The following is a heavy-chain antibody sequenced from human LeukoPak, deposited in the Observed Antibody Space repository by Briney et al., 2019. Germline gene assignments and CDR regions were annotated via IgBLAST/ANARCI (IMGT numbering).Heavy chain of an antibody. Sequence: GGSLRLSCAASGFTFSGSAMHWVRQASGKGLEWVGRIRSTANNYATAYAASLKGRFTISRDDSKNTAYLQMNSLRAEDTAVYYCARADIVATITYSSGRYYYGMDVWGQGTTVTVSS. CDR1: GFTFSGSA. J-gene: IGHJ6*02. D-gene: IGHD5-12*01. V-gene: IGHV3-73*01. CDR2: IRSTANNYAT. CDR3: ARADIVATITYSSGRYYYGMDV.